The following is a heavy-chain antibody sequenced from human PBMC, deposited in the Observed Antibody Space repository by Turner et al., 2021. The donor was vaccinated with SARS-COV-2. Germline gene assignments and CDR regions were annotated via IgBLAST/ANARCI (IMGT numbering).Heavy chain of an antibody. V-gene: IGHV3-30-3*01. CDR2: ISSDGTNK. Sequence: QVQLVESGGGVVQPGRSLRLSCAASGFTFSTYAMHWVRQAPGKGLEWVVVISSDGTNKYNADSVKGRFTISRDNSKNTLYLQMNSLRTEDTAVYYCARDRDCSSTSRYNAFDIWGQGTMVTVSS. CDR1: GFTFSTYA. CDR3: ARDRDCSSTSRYNAFDI. J-gene: IGHJ3*02. D-gene: IGHD2-2*02.